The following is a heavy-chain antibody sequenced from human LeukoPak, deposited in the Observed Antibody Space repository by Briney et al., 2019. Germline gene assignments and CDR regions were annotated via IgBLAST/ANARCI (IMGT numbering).Heavy chain of an antibody. V-gene: IGHV4-31*03. CDR2: ICYSGST. Sequence: SQTLSLTCTVSGASITSGAYYWSWIRQLPGKGLEWLGYICYSGSTNYNPSLKSRVTISVDTSENQFSLKLRSVTAADTAVYYWAAIVVVTTAIDYWGQGTLVTVSS. J-gene: IGHJ4*02. CDR3: AAIVVVTTAIDY. D-gene: IGHD2-2*01. CDR1: GASITSGAYY.